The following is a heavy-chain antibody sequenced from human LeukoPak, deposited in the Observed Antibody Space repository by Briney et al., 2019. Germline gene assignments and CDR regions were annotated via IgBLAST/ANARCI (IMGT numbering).Heavy chain of an antibody. CDR3: AKKRTPQVLRDAFDI. J-gene: IGHJ3*02. D-gene: IGHD1-1*01. CDR2: ISYDGSNK. V-gene: IGHV3-30-3*02. Sequence: GRSLRLSCAASGFTFSSYAMHWVRQAPGKGLEWVAVISYDGSNKYYADSVKGRFTISRDNSKNTLYLQMNSLRAEDTAVYYCAKKRTPQVLRDAFDIWGQGTMVTVSS. CDR1: GFTFSSYA.